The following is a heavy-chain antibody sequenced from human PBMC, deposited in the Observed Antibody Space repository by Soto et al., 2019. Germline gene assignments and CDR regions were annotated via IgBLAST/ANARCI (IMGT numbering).Heavy chain of an antibody. CDR1: GGSFSGYY. V-gene: IGHV4-34*01. J-gene: IGHJ4*02. CDR3: DRVRASRGQRDFDS. Sequence: QVQLQQWGAGLLKPSETLSLTCGVYGGSFSGYYWSWIRQPPGKGLEWIGEINPSGGTNYNPSLKSRVTISVDTSKNQFSLKVTSVTAADTAVYSCDRVRASRGQRDFDSWGQGTLVTVSS. CDR2: INPSGGT. D-gene: IGHD6-13*01.